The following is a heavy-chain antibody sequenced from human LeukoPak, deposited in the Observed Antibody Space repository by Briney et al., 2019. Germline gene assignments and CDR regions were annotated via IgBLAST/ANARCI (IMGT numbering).Heavy chain of an antibody. J-gene: IGHJ4*02. CDR3: AKDPYVLRYFDY. V-gene: IGHV3-7*03. D-gene: IGHD3-9*01. CDR2: IKQDRSEK. Sequence: GGSLRLSCAASGFTFSNYWMSWVRQAPGKGLEWVANIKQDRSEKYYVDSVKGRFTISRDNSKNTLYLQMNSLRAEDTAVYYCAKDPYVLRYFDYWGQGTLVTVSS. CDR1: GFTFSNYW.